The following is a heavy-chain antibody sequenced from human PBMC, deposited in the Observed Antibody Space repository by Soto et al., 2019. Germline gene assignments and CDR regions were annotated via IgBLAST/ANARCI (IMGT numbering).Heavy chain of an antibody. V-gene: IGHV5-51*01. CDR3: VRHPYGDYDAMYV. CDR2: IYPGDSDT. J-gene: IGHJ6*02. D-gene: IGHD4-17*01. CDR1: GYIFTNYW. Sequence: PGESLKISCKGSGYIFTNYWIGWVRQMPGKGLEWMGIIYPGDSDTRYSPSFQGQVTISVDKSVSTAYLQWSSLKASDTAMYYCVRHPYGDYDAMYVWGQGTTVTVSS.